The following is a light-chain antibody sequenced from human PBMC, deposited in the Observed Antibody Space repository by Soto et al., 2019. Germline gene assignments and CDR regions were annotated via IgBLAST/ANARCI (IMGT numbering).Light chain of an antibody. CDR1: SSDVGGYNY. CDR2: EVS. CDR3: LSYTITSILV. J-gene: IGLJ3*02. Sequence: QSVLTQPASVSGSPGQSITISCTGTSSDVGGYNYVSWYQQHPGKAPKLIIFEVSNRPSGVSHRFSGSKSGNTASLTISGLQTEDEADYYCLSYTITSILVFGGGTKVTVL. V-gene: IGLV2-14*01.